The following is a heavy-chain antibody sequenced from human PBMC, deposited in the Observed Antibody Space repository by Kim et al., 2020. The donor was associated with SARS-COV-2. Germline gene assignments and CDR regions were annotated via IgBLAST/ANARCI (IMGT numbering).Heavy chain of an antibody. Sequence: SVKVSCKASGGTFSSYAISWVRQAPGQGLEWMGGIIPIFGTANYAQKFQGRVTITADESTSTAYMELSSLRSEDTAVYYCAREGMTTKDIVVVVAGNWFDPWGQGTLVTVSS. V-gene: IGHV1-69*13. J-gene: IGHJ5*02. D-gene: IGHD2-15*01. CDR3: AREGMTTKDIVVVVAGNWFDP. CDR2: IIPIFGTA. CDR1: GGTFSSYA.